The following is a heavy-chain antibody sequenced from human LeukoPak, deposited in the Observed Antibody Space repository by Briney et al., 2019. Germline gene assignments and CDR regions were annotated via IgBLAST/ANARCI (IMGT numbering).Heavy chain of an antibody. Sequence: SQTLSLTCAISGDSVSSNSAAWNWIRQSPSRGLEWLGRTYYRSKWYNDYAVSVKSRITINPDTSKNQFFLQLNSVTPEDTAVYYCARGAGSTIRGRNWFDPWGQGTLVTVSS. CDR2: TYYRSKWYN. CDR1: GDSVSSNSAA. J-gene: IGHJ5*02. V-gene: IGHV6-1*01. CDR3: ARGAGSTIRGRNWFDP. D-gene: IGHD5/OR15-5a*01.